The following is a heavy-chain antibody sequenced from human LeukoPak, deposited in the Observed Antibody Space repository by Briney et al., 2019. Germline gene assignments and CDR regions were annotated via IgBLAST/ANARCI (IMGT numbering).Heavy chain of an antibody. CDR1: GASVSTSH. Sequence: SETLSLTCVVSGASVSTSHWNWIRQLPGKGLEWIGCLSYTGKTDYNPSFASRATISLGTSKNQVSLKLRSVTTADTATYFCSEGYFEPFAHWGQGILVAVSS. CDR2: LSYTGKT. J-gene: IGHJ4*02. V-gene: IGHV4-59*02. D-gene: IGHD2/OR15-2a*01. CDR3: SEGYFEPFAH.